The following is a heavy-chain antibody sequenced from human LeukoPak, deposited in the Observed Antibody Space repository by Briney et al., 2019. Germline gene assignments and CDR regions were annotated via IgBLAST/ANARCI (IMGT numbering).Heavy chain of an antibody. CDR2: INHSGST. Sequence: SETLSLTCAVYGGSFSGYYWSWIRQPPGKGLEWIGEINHSGSTNYNPSLKSRVTISVDTSKNQFSLKLSSVTAADTAVYYCASETRRDGYYSFDYWGQGTLVTVSS. J-gene: IGHJ4*02. V-gene: IGHV4-34*01. D-gene: IGHD5-24*01. CDR3: ASETRRDGYYSFDY. CDR1: GGSFSGYY.